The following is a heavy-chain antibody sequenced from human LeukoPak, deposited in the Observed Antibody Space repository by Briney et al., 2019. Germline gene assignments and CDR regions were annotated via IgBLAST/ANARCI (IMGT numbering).Heavy chain of an antibody. J-gene: IGHJ6*03. CDR2: MNPNSGNT. V-gene: IGHV1-8*01. D-gene: IGHD1-26*01. Sequence: VASVTVSCKASGYTFTSYDINWVRQATGQGLEGMGWMNPNSGNTGYAQKFQGRVTMTRNTSISTAYMELSSLRSEDTAVYYCARGYLATTDSGYYYYMDVWGKGTTVTISS. CDR1: GYTFTSYD. CDR3: ARGYLATTDSGYYYYMDV.